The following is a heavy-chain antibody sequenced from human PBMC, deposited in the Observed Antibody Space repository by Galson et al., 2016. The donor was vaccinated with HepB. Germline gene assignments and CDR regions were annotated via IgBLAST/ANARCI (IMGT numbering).Heavy chain of an antibody. CDR1: GFTFSRYG. CDR3: ARQRHTSASKFFDY. CDR2: IWYDGSRT. J-gene: IGHJ4*02. Sequence: SLRLSCAASGFTFSRYGMHWVRQAPGKGLEGVPIIWYDGSRTYYADSVKGRFTFSRDNSRNTLYLQMNSLRAEDTAVYYCARQRHTSASKFFDYWGQGILVTVSS. D-gene: IGHD2-15*01. V-gene: IGHV3-33*01.